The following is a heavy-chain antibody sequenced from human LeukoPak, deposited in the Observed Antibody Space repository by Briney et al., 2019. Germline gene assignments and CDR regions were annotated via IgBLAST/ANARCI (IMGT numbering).Heavy chain of an antibody. D-gene: IGHD3-22*01. V-gene: IGHV1-46*01. J-gene: IGHJ4*02. CDR2: INPSGGST. Sequence: ASVKVSXKAPGYTFTSYYMHWVRQAPGQGLEWMGIINPSGGSTSYAQKFQGRVTMTRDTSTSTVYMELSSLRSEDTAVYYCARASRHYSDPRYYYDSSGDMGYWGQGTLVTVSS. CDR3: ARASRHYSDPRYYYDSSGDMGY. CDR1: GYTFTSYY.